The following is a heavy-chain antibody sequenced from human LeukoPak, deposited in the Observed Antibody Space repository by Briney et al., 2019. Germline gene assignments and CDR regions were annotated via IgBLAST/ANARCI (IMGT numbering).Heavy chain of an antibody. Sequence: PGGSLRLSCAASGFTFSSYSLNWVRQAPGKGLEWVSSISSSRTYICYADSVKGRFTISRDNAKNSLYLQMNSLRAEDTAVYYCARDLLPNYYDSSGPPDYWGQGTLVTVSS. V-gene: IGHV3-21*01. CDR2: ISSSRTYI. CDR3: ARDLLPNYYDSSGPPDY. D-gene: IGHD3-22*01. CDR1: GFTFSSYS. J-gene: IGHJ4*02.